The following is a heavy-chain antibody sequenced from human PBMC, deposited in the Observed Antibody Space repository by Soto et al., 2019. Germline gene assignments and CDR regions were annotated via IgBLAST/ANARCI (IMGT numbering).Heavy chain of an antibody. CDR2: INHRGST. D-gene: IGHD6-13*01. J-gene: IGHJ4*02. CDR1: GGSFSGYY. V-gene: IGHV4-34*01. CDR3: ARVPTIAAAGTIDY. Sequence: QVQLQQWGAGLLKPSETLSLTCAVYGGSFSGYYWSWIRQPPGKGLEWIGEINHRGSTNYNPSLKSRVTISVDTSKNQFSLKLSSVTAADTAVYYCARVPTIAAAGTIDYWGQGTLVTVSS.